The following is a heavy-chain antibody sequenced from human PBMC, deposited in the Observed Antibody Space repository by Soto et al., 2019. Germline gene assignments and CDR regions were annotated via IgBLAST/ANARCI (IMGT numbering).Heavy chain of an antibody. V-gene: IGHV3-7*03. J-gene: IGHJ6*02. Sequence: EVQLVESGGGLVQPGGSLRLSCAGSGFMFSSYWMSWVRQAPGKGLEWVANIRHDGSEKYYVDSVKGRFSISRDNAKNSLYLQMNSLRVEDMAVYYCARVPYYDGMDVWGQGTTVTVSS. D-gene: IGHD3-3*01. CDR2: IRHDGSEK. CDR1: GFMFSSYW. CDR3: ARVPYYDGMDV.